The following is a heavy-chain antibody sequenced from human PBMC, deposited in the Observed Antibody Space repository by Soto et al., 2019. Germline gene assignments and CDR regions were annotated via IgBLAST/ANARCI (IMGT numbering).Heavy chain of an antibody. J-gene: IGHJ6*02. V-gene: IGHV3-48*02. CDR3: ARFYAFTYYGMDV. CDR2: ISTRSTTI. CDR1: GFVFSDYS. Sequence: EVLLVESGGGLVQPGGSLRLSCAASGFVFSDYSMNWVRQAPGKGLEWVSYISTRSTTIYYADSVRGRFTISRETSKSSVFLQMNSLRDEDTAVYYCARFYAFTYYGMDVWGQGTTVTVAS. D-gene: IGHD3-16*01.